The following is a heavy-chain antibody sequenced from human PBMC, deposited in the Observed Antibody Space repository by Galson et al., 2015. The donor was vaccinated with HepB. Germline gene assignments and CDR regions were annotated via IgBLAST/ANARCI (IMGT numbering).Heavy chain of an antibody. CDR2: ISGSTSST. J-gene: IGHJ4*02. V-gene: IGHV3-23*01. D-gene: IGHD6-19*01. CDR3: AKFGGWLIDY. CDR1: GFTFSSYA. Sequence: SLRLSCAASGFTFSSYAMSWVRQAPGKGLEWVSVISGSTSSTYYADSVKGRFTVSRDNSKNTLYLQMNSLRAEDTAVYYCAKFGGWLIDYWGQGTLVTVSS.